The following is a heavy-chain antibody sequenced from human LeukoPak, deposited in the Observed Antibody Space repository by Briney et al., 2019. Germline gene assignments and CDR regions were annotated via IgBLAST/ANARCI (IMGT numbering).Heavy chain of an antibody. CDR1: GGSFSGYY. D-gene: IGHD2-2*01. CDR3: ARAWDIVVVPAAMRSGAFDI. CDR2: INHSGST. V-gene: IGHV4-34*01. J-gene: IGHJ3*02. Sequence: SETLSLTCAVYGGSFSGYYWSWIRQPPGKGLEWIGEINHSGSTNYNPSLKSRLTISVDTSKNQFSLKLSSVTPADTAVYYRARAWDIVVVPAAMRSGAFDIWGQGTMVTVSS.